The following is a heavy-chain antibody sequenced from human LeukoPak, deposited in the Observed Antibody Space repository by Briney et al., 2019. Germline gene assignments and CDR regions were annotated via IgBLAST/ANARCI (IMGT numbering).Heavy chain of an antibody. Sequence: GASVQVSCQASGYTFTGYYMHWVRQAPGQGLEWMGWINPNSGGTNYAQKFQGRVTMTRDTSISTAYMELSRLRSDDTAVYYCAREQILGYCSSTSCYNFDYWGQGTLVTVSS. CDR1: GYTFTGYY. V-gene: IGHV1-2*02. CDR2: INPNSGGT. CDR3: AREQILGYCSSTSCYNFDY. J-gene: IGHJ4*02. D-gene: IGHD2-2*01.